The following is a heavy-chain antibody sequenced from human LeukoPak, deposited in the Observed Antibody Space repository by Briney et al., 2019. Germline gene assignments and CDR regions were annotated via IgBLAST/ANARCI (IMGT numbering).Heavy chain of an antibody. CDR2: IGGSGTST. V-gene: IGHV3-23*01. CDR1: GFTFSSYG. J-gene: IGHJ6*01. Sequence: GASLRLSCAASGFTFSSYGMSWVRHAPGKGLEWVSAIGGSGTSTYYGDSVKGRFTVSRDNSKNTLFLQLHNLRVEDTALYYCARDLHYYVAMDGWGQGTTVT. CDR3: ARDLHYYVAMDG. D-gene: IGHD3-10*02.